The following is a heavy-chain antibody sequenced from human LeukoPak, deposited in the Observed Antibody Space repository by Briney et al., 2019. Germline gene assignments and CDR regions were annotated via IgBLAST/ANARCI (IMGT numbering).Heavy chain of an antibody. V-gene: IGHV3-15*01. CDR2: IKSKRGGGTA. J-gene: IGHJ4*02. D-gene: IGHD2-15*01. CDR3: VKVKDMTSWAFEY. CDR1: GFSFTDAW. Sequence: PGGSLRLSCAASGFSFTDAWMSWIRQAPGKGLEWVGRIKSKRGGGTADFAVPVQGRFSISRDDSKNTVSLQMNSLKTEDTVVYYCVKVKDMTSWAFEYWGRGTLVTVSS.